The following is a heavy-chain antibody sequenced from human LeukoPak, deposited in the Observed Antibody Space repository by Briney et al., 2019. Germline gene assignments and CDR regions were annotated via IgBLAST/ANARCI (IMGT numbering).Heavy chain of an antibody. V-gene: IGHV4-59*10. CDR2: IYTSGST. CDR1: GGSFSGYY. D-gene: IGHD5-24*01. CDR3: ASVLIEEEDVSNSYYYYLDV. J-gene: IGHJ6*03. Sequence: SETLSLTCAVYGGSFSGYYWSWIRQPAGKGLEWIGRIYTSGSTNYNPSLKSRVTISIDTSKNQFSLKLSSVTAADTAVYYCASVLIEEEDVSNSYYYYLDVWGKGTTVTISS.